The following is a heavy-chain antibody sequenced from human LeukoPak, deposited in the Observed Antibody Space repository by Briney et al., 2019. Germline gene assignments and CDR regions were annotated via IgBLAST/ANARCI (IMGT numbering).Heavy chain of an antibody. CDR2: IYYSGST. Sequence: SETLSLTCTVSGGSISSGGYYWSWIRQHPEKGLEWIGYIYYSGSTYYNPSLKSRVTISVDTSKNQFSLKLSSVTAADTAVYYCARDLGRWRYYFDYWGQGTLVTVSS. J-gene: IGHJ4*02. D-gene: IGHD5-24*01. CDR1: GGSISSGGYY. V-gene: IGHV4-31*03. CDR3: ARDLGRWRYYFDY.